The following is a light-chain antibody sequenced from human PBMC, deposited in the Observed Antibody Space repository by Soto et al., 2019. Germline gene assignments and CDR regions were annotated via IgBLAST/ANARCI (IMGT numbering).Light chain of an antibody. CDR3: LHYERPTLYT. Sequence: EIVLTQSPGTLSLSPGERATLSCRASQSVSSSYLAWYQQKPGQAPRLLIYGASSRATGIPDRFSGSGSGTDFTLTISRLEPEDFAVYYCLHYERPTLYTFGQGTRVEIK. CDR2: GAS. CDR1: QSVSSSY. V-gene: IGKV3-20*01. J-gene: IGKJ2*01.